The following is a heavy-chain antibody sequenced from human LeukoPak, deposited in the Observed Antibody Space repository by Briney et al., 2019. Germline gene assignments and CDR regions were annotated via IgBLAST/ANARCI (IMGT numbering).Heavy chain of an antibody. Sequence: GGSLRLSCAASGFTFSSFGMHWVRQPPGKGLEWVAFIYYHGGGAFYADSVTGRFTISRDNSKNTLYLQMNSLRPGDTAVYYCAKDRPTTVTYFDDWGQGTLVTVSS. J-gene: IGHJ4*02. CDR3: AKDRPTTVTYFDD. V-gene: IGHV3-30*02. CDR2: IYYHGGGA. CDR1: GFTFSSFG. D-gene: IGHD4-17*01.